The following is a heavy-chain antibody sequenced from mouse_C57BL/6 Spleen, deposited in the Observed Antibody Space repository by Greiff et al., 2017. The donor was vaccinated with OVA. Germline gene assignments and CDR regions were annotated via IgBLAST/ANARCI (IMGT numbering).Heavy chain of an antibody. V-gene: IGHV5-4*01. CDR2: ISDGGSYT. CDR3: ARVYGSFDY. CDR1: GFTFSSYA. D-gene: IGHD1-1*01. Sequence: EVQLVESGGGLVKPGGSLKLSCAASGFTFSSYAMSWVRQTPEKRLEWVATISDGGSYTYYPDNVKGRFTISRDNAKNNLYLQMSHLKSEDTAMYYCARVYGSFDYWGQGTTLTVSS. J-gene: IGHJ2*01.